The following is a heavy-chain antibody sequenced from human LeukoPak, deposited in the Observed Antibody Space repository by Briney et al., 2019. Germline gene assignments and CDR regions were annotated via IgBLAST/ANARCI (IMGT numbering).Heavy chain of an antibody. Sequence: SETLSLTCTVSGGSISSSSYYWGWIRQPPGKGLEWIGSIYYSGSTYYNPSLKSRVTIPVDTSKNQFSLKLSSVTAADTAVYYCARHDDGYDDYWGQGTLVTVSS. CDR3: ARHDDGYDDY. J-gene: IGHJ4*02. V-gene: IGHV4-39*01. CDR1: GGSISSSSYY. D-gene: IGHD5-24*01. CDR2: IYYSGST.